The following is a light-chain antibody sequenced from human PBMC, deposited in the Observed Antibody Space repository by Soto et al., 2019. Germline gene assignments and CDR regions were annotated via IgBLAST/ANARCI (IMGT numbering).Light chain of an antibody. CDR1: QTVRNNY. V-gene: IGKV3-11*01. Sequence: EFVFTQAPGTLSFSPGERTTPSCRASQTVRNNYLAWYQQKHGQGPRXXIYDASNRATGIPARFSGSGSGTDFTLTISSLEPEDFEVYYCQQRSNWVLTFGGGTKVDIK. CDR2: DAS. J-gene: IGKJ4*01. CDR3: QQRSNWVLT.